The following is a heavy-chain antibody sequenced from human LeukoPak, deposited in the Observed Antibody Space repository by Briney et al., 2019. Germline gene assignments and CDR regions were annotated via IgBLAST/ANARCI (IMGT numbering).Heavy chain of an antibody. CDR2: IYYSGST. CDR1: GYSISSGYY. CDR3: TRVDV. V-gene: IGHV4-38-2*02. J-gene: IGHJ6*04. Sequence: SETLSLTCTVSGYSISSGYYWGWIRQPPGKGLEWIGYIYYSGSTNYNPSLKSRVTISVDTSKNQFSLKLSSVTAADTAVYYCTRVDVWGKGTTVTVSS.